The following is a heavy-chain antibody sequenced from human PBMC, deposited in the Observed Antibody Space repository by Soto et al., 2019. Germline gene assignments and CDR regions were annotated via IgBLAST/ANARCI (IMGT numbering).Heavy chain of an antibody. V-gene: IGHV3-30-3*01. CDR2: ISYDGSNK. CDR3: PSGKRRGAYYYYGMDF. D-gene: IGHD1-26*01. J-gene: IGHJ6*02. Sequence: GGSLRLSCAASGFTFSSYAMHWVRQAPGKGLEWVAVISYDGSNKYYADSVKGRFTISRDNSKNTLYLQMNSLRAEDTAVYYCPSGKRRGAYYYYGMDFWGQGPTVTVPS. CDR1: GFTFSSYA.